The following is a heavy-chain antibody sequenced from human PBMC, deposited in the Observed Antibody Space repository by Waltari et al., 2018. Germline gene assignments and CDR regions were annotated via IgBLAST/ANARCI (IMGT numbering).Heavy chain of an antibody. V-gene: IGHV3-7*03. Sequence: EVQLAESGGGLVRPGGSLRLSCAASGFSLRSSWMNWVRQAPGKGVEWVTKIEQDGREKDYVDSVKGRFTIARDNSKNSVYLQMNSLRAEDTAVYYCARGSPDMSAAGPDYWGQGTLVVVSS. J-gene: IGHJ4*02. CDR1: GFSLRSSW. CDR2: IEQDGREK. CDR3: ARGSPDMSAAGPDY. D-gene: IGHD6-13*01.